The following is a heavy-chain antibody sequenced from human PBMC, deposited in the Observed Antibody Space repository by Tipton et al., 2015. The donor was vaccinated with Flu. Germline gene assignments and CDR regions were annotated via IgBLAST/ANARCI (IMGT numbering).Heavy chain of an antibody. J-gene: IGHJ3*02. Sequence: LRLSCTVSGGSISSYYWSWIRQPPGKGLEWIGYIYYSGSTNYNPSLKSRVTMSVDTCKNQFSLKLSSVTAADTAVYYCARVGWWLDDAFDIWGQGTMVTVSS. V-gene: IGHV4-59*12. CDR2: IYYSGST. CDR3: ARVGWWLDDAFDI. CDR1: GGSISSYY. D-gene: IGHD2-15*01.